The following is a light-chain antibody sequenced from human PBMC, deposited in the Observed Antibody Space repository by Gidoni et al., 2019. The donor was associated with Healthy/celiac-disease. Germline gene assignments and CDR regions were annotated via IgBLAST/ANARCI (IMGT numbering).Light chain of an antibody. CDR1: SSDVGSYNL. Sequence: QSALTQPASVSGSPGQSITLSFTGTSSDVGSYNLLSWYQQHPGTAPKLMIYEVNKRPSGVSKRFSGSKSGNTASLTISGLQAEDEADYYCCSYAGSNLVFGGGTKLTVL. CDR2: EVN. V-gene: IGLV2-23*02. CDR3: CSYAGSNLV. J-gene: IGLJ2*01.